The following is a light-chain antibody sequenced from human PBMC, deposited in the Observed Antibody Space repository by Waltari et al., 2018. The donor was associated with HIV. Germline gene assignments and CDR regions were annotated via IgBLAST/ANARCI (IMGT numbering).Light chain of an antibody. CDR3: ATWYDSLNGWV. V-gene: IGLV1-44*01. CDR1: SSNIATNT. J-gene: IGLJ3*02. CDR2: TNN. Sequence: QSVLTQPPSASGTPGQRVTISCSGSSSNIATNTVNWYKQLPGTAPTLLIYTNNQRRAGVPARFSGSKSGTSAALTISGLQSDDDADYYCATWYDSLNGWVFGGGTRLTVL.